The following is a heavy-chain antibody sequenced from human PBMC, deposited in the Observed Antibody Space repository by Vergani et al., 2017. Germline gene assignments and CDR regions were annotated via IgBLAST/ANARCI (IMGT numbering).Heavy chain of an antibody. Sequence: QLQLQESGPGLVKPSETLSLTCTVSGGSISSSSYYWGWIRQPPGKGLEWIGSIYFSGSTYYNPSLKSRVTISVDTSKNQFSLKLSSVTAADTAVYYCASRIEVYYDDSSAXQDYWGQGTLVTVSS. CDR3: ASRIEVYYDDSSAXQDY. J-gene: IGHJ4*02. CDR2: IYFSGST. V-gene: IGHV4-39*07. D-gene: IGHD3-22*01. CDR1: GGSISSSSYY.